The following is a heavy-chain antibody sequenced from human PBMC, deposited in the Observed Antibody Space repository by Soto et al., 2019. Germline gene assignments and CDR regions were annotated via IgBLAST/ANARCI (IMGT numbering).Heavy chain of an antibody. CDR2: ISGSGGST. CDR1: GFTFSSYA. J-gene: IGHJ6*02. D-gene: IGHD6-13*01. Sequence: GGSLRLSCAASGFTFSSYAMSWVRQAPGKGLEWVSAISGSGGSTYYADSVKGRFTISRDNSKNTLYLQMNSLRAEDTAVYYCAKVLEIAAAGTHYYYGMDVWGQGTTVTVSS. CDR3: AKVLEIAAAGTHYYYGMDV. V-gene: IGHV3-23*01.